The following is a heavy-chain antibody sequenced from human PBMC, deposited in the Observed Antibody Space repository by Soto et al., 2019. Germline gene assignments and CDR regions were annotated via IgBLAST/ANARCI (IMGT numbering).Heavy chain of an antibody. V-gene: IGHV1-69*02. J-gene: IGHJ4*02. CDR3: ASTYGSGYRAFDY. Sequence: QVQLVQSGAEVKRPGSSVKVSCKASGDTFNFYSINWVRQAPGLGLEWMGRVNPIVSMSNYAQKFQGRGTTTANKSTSTSYMELSSRRSEDTAIYYCASTYGSGYRAFDYWGQGALVTVSS. D-gene: IGHD3-10*01. CDR2: VNPIVSMS. CDR1: GDTFNFYS.